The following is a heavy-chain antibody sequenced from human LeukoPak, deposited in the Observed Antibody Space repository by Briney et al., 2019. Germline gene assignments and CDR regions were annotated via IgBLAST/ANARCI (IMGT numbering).Heavy chain of an antibody. CDR3: ARRGDTYYYDSSLMDV. V-gene: IGHV4-39*01. J-gene: IGHJ6*04. Sequence: SETLSLTCTVSGGSISSSSYYWGWIRQPPGKGLEWIGSIYYSGSTYYNPSLKSRVTISVDTSKNQFFLKLSSVTAADTAVYYCARRGDTYYYDSSLMDVWGKGTTVTVSS. D-gene: IGHD3-22*01. CDR2: IYYSGST. CDR1: GGSISSSSYY.